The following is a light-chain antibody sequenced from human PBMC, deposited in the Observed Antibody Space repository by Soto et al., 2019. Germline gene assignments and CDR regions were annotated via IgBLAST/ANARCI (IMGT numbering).Light chain of an antibody. CDR1: SSDVGTYNY. J-gene: IGLJ2*01. CDR3: SSYTGSSTSVV. V-gene: IGLV2-14*01. Sequence: QSALTQPASVSGSPRQSITISCTGTSSDVGTYNYVSWYQQHPGKAPKLMIYDVSNRPSGVSDRFSGSKSGNTASLTISGLQAEDEADYYCSSYTGSSTSVVFGGGTKLTVL. CDR2: DVS.